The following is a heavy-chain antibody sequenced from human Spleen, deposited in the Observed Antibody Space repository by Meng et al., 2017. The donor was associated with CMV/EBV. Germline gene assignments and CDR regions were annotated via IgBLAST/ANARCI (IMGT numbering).Heavy chain of an antibody. J-gene: IGHJ6*02. CDR1: GFTFDDYG. V-gene: IGHV3-20*04. Sequence: GGSLRLSCAASGFTFDDYGMSWVRQAPGKGLEWVSGINWNGGSTGYADSVKGRFTISRDNAKNSLYLQMNSLTAEDTAVYYCARRPLYDHGMDVWGQGTTVTVSS. CDR2: INWNGGST. D-gene: IGHD2/OR15-2a*01. CDR3: ARRPLYDHGMDV.